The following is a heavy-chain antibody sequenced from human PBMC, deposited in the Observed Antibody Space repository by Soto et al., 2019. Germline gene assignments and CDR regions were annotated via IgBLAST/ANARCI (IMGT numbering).Heavy chain of an antibody. Sequence: PSETLSLTCTVSGGSISSGGYYWSWIRQHPGKGLEWIGYIYYSGSTYYNPSLKSRVTISVDTSKNQFSLKLSSVTAADTAVYYCARDKLDTAMVFDYWGQGTLVTVSS. CDR3: ARDKLDTAMVFDY. J-gene: IGHJ4*02. CDR1: GGSISSGGYY. D-gene: IGHD5-18*01. V-gene: IGHV4-31*03. CDR2: IYYSGST.